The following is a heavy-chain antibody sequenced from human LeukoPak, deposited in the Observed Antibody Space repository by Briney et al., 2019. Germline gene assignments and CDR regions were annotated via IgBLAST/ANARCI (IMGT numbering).Heavy chain of an antibody. CDR3: ARDSPVPSSGLTFDY. J-gene: IGHJ4*02. Sequence: GRSLRLSCAASGFTFSSYAMHWVRQAPGKGLEWVAVISYDGSNKYYADSVKGRFTISRDNSKNTLYLQMSSLRAEDTAVNSCARDSPVPSSGLTFDYWGQGTLVSVSS. CDR1: GFTFSSYA. D-gene: IGHD3-22*01. V-gene: IGHV3-30-3*01. CDR2: ISYDGSNK.